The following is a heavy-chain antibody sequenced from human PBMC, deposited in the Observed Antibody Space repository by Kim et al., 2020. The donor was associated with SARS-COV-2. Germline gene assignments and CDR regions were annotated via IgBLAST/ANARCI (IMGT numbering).Heavy chain of an antibody. CDR2: ISWNSGSV. Sequence: GGSLRLSCAASGFTFDDYAMHWVRQAPGKGLEWVSGISWNSGSVGYADSVKGRFTISRDNAKNSLYLQMNSLRTEDTALYYCACERGVGAGGNWFDPWGQGTLVTVSS. CDR1: GFTFDDYA. CDR3: ACERGVGAGGNWFDP. D-gene: IGHD1-26*01. J-gene: IGHJ5*02. V-gene: IGHV3-9*01.